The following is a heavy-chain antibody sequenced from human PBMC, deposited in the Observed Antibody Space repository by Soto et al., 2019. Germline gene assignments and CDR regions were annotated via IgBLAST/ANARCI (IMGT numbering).Heavy chain of an antibody. J-gene: IGHJ4*02. D-gene: IGHD1-1*01. CDR3: ARGRYGDY. Sequence: QVHLVQSGAEVKKPGASVKVSCQGSGYAFTTYGITWVRQAPGQGLEWMGWISAHNGNTNYAQKIQGRVTVTRDTSTSTAYMELRSLRYDDSAVDYCARGRYGDYWGQGALVTVSS. CDR1: GYAFTTYG. CDR2: ISAHNGNT. V-gene: IGHV1-18*01.